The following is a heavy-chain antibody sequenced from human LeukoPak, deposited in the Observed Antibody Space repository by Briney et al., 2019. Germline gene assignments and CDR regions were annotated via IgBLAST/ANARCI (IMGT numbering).Heavy chain of an antibody. D-gene: IGHD6-13*01. J-gene: IGHJ3*02. V-gene: IGHV3-48*01. Sequence: PGGSLRLSCAASGFTFSSYSMNWVRQAPGKGLEWVSYISSSSSTIYYADSVKGRFTISRDNAKNSQYLQMNSLRAEDTAVYYCARDPIAAAGYDAFDIWGQGTMVTVSS. CDR3: ARDPIAAAGYDAFDI. CDR1: GFTFSSYS. CDR2: ISSSSSTI.